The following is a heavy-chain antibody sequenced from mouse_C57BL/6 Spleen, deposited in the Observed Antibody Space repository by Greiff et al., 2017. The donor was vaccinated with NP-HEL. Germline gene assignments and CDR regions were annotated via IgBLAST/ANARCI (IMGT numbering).Heavy chain of an antibody. Sequence: QVQLQQSGPELVKPGASVKISCKASGYAFSSSWMNWVKQRPGKGLEWIGRIYPGDGDTNYNGKFKGKATLTADKSSSTAYMQLSSLTSEDSAVYFCARLEGTTVVDWYFDVWGTGTTVTVSS. D-gene: IGHD1-1*01. CDR3: ARLEGTTVVDWYFDV. J-gene: IGHJ1*03. CDR1: GYAFSSSW. V-gene: IGHV1-82*01. CDR2: IYPGDGDT.